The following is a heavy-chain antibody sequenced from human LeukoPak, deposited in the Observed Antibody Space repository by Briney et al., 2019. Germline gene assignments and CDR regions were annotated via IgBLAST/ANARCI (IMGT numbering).Heavy chain of an antibody. V-gene: IGHV3-30-3*01. CDR2: ISYDGSNK. CDR1: GFTFSDYA. J-gene: IGHJ4*02. Sequence: GGSLRLSCAASGFTFSDYAMYWVRQAPGKGLEWVAAISYDGSNKYYADSVKGRLTISRDNSKSTLYLQMISLRTEDTAVYYCARADGSVAGPPSGHWGQGTLVTVSS. D-gene: IGHD6-19*01. CDR3: ARADGSVAGPPSGH.